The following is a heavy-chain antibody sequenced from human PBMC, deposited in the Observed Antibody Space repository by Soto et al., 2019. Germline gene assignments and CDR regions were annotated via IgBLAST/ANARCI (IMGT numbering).Heavy chain of an antibody. CDR2: ISAYNGNT. J-gene: IGHJ4*02. D-gene: IGHD3-3*01. Sequence: QVQLVQSGAEVKKPGASVKVSCKASGYTFTSYGISWVRQAPGQGLEWMGWISAYNGNTNYAQKLQGRVTMTTDTPTSTAYMELRSLRSDDTAVYYCARALRPLWSGHMGFDYWGQGTLVTVSS. CDR1: GYTFTSYG. CDR3: ARALRPLWSGHMGFDY. V-gene: IGHV1-18*01.